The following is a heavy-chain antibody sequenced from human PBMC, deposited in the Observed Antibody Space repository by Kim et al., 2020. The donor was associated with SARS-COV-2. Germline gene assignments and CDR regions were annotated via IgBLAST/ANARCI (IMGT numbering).Heavy chain of an antibody. CDR3: ARVRGSG. Sequence: SSSYTNYADAVKGRFTISRDNAKNSLYLQMNSLRAEDTAVYYCARVRGSGWGQGTLVTVSS. CDR2: SSSYT. D-gene: IGHD2-15*01. J-gene: IGHJ4*02. V-gene: IGHV3-11*05.